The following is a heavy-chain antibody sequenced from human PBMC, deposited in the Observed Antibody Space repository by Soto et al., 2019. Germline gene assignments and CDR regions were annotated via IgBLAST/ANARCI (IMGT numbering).Heavy chain of an antibody. CDR2: IYYSGST. CDR1: GGSISSSSYY. CDR3: ARHPNEYSSSPYPRGYYYGMDV. D-gene: IGHD6-6*01. V-gene: IGHV4-39*01. J-gene: IGHJ6*02. Sequence: PSETLSLTCTVSGGSISSSSYYWGWIRQPPGKGLEWIGSIYYSGSTYYNPSLKSRVTISVDTSKNQFSLKLSSVTAADTAVYYCARHPNEYSSSPYPRGYYYGMDVWGQENTLTISS.